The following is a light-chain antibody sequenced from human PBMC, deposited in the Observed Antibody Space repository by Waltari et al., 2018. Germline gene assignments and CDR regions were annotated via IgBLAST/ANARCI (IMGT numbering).Light chain of an antibody. V-gene: IGKV1-6*01. CDR1: QGIRND. CDR3: LQDYGYPRT. CDR2: AAS. Sequence: AIQVTQSPSSLPASVGDRVTITCRASQGIRNDLGWYQQKPGKAPKLLIFAASNLESGVPSRFSGSGSGTDFTLTISSLQPEDFATYYCLQDYGYPRTFGQGTKVEIK. J-gene: IGKJ1*01.